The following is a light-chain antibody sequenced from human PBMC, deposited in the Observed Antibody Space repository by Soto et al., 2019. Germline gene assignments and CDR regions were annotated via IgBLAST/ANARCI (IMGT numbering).Light chain of an antibody. CDR2: GAS. CDR3: QQYNTWPIFT. CDR1: QSVSSN. J-gene: IGKJ3*01. Sequence: EIVMTQSPATLSVSPGERATLSCRASQSVSSNLAWYQQKPGQAPRLLIYGASTRATGIPASFSGSGSGTEFTITISSLQSEDFAVYYCQQYNTWPIFTFGPGTKVDIK. V-gene: IGKV3-15*01.